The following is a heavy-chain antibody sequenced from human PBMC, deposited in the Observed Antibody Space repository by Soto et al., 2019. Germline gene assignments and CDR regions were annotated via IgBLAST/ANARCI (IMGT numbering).Heavy chain of an antibody. J-gene: IGHJ2*01. CDR3: AKAGYCAGGCYSGARFDWYLDL. CDR2: ISLSDGTT. D-gene: IGHD2-21*02. Sequence: EVQLLESGGGLVQPGGSLRLSCAASGFTFDSYAMSWVRQAPGKGLEWVSSISLSDGTTYYADSVKGRFTISSDNSKSTLYLQMHSLGAEDTALYYCAKAGYCAGGCYSGARFDWYLDLWGRGTLVTVSS. CDR1: GFTFDSYA. V-gene: IGHV3-23*01.